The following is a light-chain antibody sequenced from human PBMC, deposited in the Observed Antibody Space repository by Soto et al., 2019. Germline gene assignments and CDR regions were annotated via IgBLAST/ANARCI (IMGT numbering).Light chain of an antibody. CDR2: EVS. Sequence: LTQPASVSGSPGQSITISCTGTSSDVGGYNYVSWYQQHPGKAPKLMIYEVSNRPSGVSNRFSGSKSGNTASLTISGLQAEDEADYYCSSYTSSSTLGIFGTGTRSPS. CDR3: SSYTSSSTLGI. V-gene: IGLV2-14*01. J-gene: IGLJ1*01. CDR1: SSDVGGYNY.